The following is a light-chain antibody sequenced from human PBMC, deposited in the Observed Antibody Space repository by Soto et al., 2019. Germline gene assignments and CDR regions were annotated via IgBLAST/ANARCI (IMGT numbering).Light chain of an antibody. J-gene: IGKJ1*01. CDR3: QHYVGSPWA. V-gene: IGKV3-20*01. CDR2: GAS. Sequence: EIVLTQSPGTLSLAPGERATLSCRASHGFNSFLAWFQKKPGQAPTLLIYGASNSATGIPDRFSGSGSETDFTLTIPRLEPKDFALYYCQHYVGSPWAVGQGTKVE. CDR1: HGFNSF.